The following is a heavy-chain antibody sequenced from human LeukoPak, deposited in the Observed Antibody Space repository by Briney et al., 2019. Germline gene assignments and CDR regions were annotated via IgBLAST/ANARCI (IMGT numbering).Heavy chain of an antibody. D-gene: IGHD1-14*01. CDR3: VARTLAGFQGKGDFDY. J-gene: IGHJ4*02. CDR2: MNPNSGNT. V-gene: IGHV1-8*01. Sequence: ASVKVSCKASGYTFTSYDINWVRQATGQGLEWMGWMNPNSGNTGYAQKFQGRVTMIRNTSISTAYMELSSLRSEDTAVYYCVARTLAGFQGKGDFDYWGQGTLVTVSS. CDR1: GYTFTSYD.